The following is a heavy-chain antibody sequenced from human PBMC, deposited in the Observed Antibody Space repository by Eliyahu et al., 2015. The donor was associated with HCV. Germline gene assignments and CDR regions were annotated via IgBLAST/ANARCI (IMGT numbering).Heavy chain of an antibody. CDR3: ARTSRRFGELLSWFDP. V-gene: IGHV4-30-2*01. J-gene: IGHJ5*02. CDR1: GGSISSGGYS. CDR2: IYHSGST. D-gene: IGHD3-10*01. Sequence: QLQLQESGSGLVKPSQTLSLTCAVSGGSISSGGYSWSWIRQPPGKGLEWIGYIYHSGSTYYNPSLKSRVTISVDRSKNQFSLKLSSVTAADTAVYYCARTSRRFGELLSWFDPWGQGTLVTVSS.